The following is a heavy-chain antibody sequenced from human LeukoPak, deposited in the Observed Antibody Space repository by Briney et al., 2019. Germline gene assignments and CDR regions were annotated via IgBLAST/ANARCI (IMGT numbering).Heavy chain of an antibody. D-gene: IGHD5-18*01. V-gene: IGHV4-39*02. CDR2: IYYSGST. CDR1: GGSISSSSYY. CDR3: AREGIQLWLSAFDY. J-gene: IGHJ4*02. Sequence: SETLSLTCTVSGGSISSSSYYWGWIRQPPGKGLEWIGSIYYSGSTYYNPSLKSRVTISVDTSKNQLSLKLSSVTAAGTAVYYCAREGIQLWLSAFDYWGQGTLVTVSS.